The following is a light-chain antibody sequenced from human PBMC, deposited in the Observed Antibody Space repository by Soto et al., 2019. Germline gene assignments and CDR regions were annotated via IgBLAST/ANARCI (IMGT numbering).Light chain of an antibody. Sequence: QSVLTQPPSVSAAPGQKVTISCSGSRSNIGGNSVSWYQQLPGTAPKLLIYDDNKRPSGIPDRFSGSKSGTSATLGITGFQTGDEADYYCGSWDSSLSAYVLGTGTKV. J-gene: IGLJ1*01. CDR3: GSWDSSLSAYV. CDR2: DDN. CDR1: RSNIGGNS. V-gene: IGLV1-51*01.